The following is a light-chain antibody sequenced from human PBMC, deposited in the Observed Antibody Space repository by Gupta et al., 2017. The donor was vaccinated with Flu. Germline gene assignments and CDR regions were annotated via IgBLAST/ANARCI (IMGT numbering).Light chain of an antibody. CDR1: SSDVGGYNN. CDR3: TSYTSNNALYA. J-gene: IGLJ1*01. Sequence: SSDVGGYNNVSWYLQHPGKAPKLMIYEVSNRPSGVSNRFSGSKSGNTASLTISGLQAEDEADYYCTSYTSNNALYAFGTGTKVTVL. CDR2: EVS. V-gene: IGLV2-14*01.